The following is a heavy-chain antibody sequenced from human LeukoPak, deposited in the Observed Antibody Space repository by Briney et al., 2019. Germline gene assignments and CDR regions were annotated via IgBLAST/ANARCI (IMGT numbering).Heavy chain of an antibody. D-gene: IGHD2-2*01. CDR1: GFTFSDYY. J-gene: IGHJ4*02. Sequence: PGGSLRLSCAASGFTFSDYYMSWIRQAPGKGLEWVSAISTNGGSTYYADSVKGRFTISRDNSQNTLYLQMNSLRAEDTAVYYCAKERGGVASRTPPIDYWGQGTLVIVSS. CDR3: AKERGGVASRTPPIDY. V-gene: IGHV3-23*01. CDR2: ISTNGGST.